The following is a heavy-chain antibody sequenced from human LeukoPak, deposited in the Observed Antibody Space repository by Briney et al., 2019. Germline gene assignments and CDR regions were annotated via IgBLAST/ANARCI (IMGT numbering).Heavy chain of an antibody. CDR3: ARGRYNWNY. J-gene: IGHJ4*02. CDR2: INHSGST. D-gene: IGHD1-20*01. V-gene: IGHV4-34*01. CDR1: GGSFSGYY. Sequence: SETLSLTCAVYGGSFSGYYWSWIRQPPGKGPEWIGEINHSGSTNYNPSLKSRVTISVDTSKNQFSLKLSFVTAADTAVYYCARGRYNWNYWGQGTLVTVSS.